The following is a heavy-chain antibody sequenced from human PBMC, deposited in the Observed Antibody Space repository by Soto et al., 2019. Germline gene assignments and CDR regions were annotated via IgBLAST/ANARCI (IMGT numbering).Heavy chain of an antibody. D-gene: IGHD6-13*01. V-gene: IGHV3-33*08. CDR2: IWYDGNNK. Sequence: QVQLVESGGGVVQPGKSLRLACGASGFVFNRFGMHWVRQAPGKGLEWVAVIWYDGNNKYYGDYVKGRFTISRDNSKNTVYLQMSSLGVDDTAVYYFVMDDATAAAGPYYHYALDVWGQGTTVTVSS. CDR3: VMDDATAAAGPYYHYALDV. CDR1: GFVFNRFG. J-gene: IGHJ6*02.